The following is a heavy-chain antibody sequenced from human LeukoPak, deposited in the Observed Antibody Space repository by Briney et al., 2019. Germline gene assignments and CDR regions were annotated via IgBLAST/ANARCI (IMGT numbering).Heavy chain of an antibody. CDR1: GFTFSNYR. CDR2: IYVDGRTT. J-gene: IGHJ5*02. V-gene: IGHV3-74*01. CDR3: IRDFRSADL. Sequence: GGSLRLSCAASGFTFSNYRMHWVRQPPGKGLVWVSRIYVDGRTTNYADSVKGRFTISRDNAKNTVYLEMNSLSVEDTATYYCIRDFRSADLWGQGTLVTVTS.